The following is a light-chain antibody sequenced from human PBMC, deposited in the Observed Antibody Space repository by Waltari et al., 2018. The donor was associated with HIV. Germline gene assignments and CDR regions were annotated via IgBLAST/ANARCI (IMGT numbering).Light chain of an antibody. Sequence: SYELTQPPSVSVSPGQTASITRSGDKLGDKYACWYQQKPGQSPVLVIYQDNKRPSGIPERFSGSNSGNTATLTISGTQAMDEADYYCQAWDSSTPVVFGGGTKLTVL. V-gene: IGLV3-1*01. CDR1: KLGDKY. CDR2: QDN. CDR3: QAWDSSTPVV. J-gene: IGLJ2*01.